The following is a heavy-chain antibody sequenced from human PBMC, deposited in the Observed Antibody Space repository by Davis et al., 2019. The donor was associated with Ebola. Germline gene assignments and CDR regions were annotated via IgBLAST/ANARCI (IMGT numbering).Heavy chain of an antibody. J-gene: IGHJ6*02. D-gene: IGHD3-10*01. V-gene: IGHV1-69*05. CDR3: ARDLAWFGELLSHYYYYGMDV. CDR1: GGTFSSYA. Sequence: SVKVSCKASGGTFSSYAISWVRQAPGQGLEWMGGIIPIFGTANYAQKFQGRVTMTRNTSISTAYMELSSLRSEDTAVYYCARDLAWFGELLSHYYYYGMDVWGQGTTVTVSS. CDR2: IIPIFGTA.